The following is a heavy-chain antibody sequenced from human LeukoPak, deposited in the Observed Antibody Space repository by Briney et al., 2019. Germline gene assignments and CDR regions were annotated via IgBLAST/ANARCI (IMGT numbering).Heavy chain of an antibody. CDR2: IKEDGSDK. CDR3: ARVRPYYDSSGYYWNDAFDI. J-gene: IGHJ3*02. V-gene: IGHV3-7*04. D-gene: IGHD3-22*01. Sequence: GGSLKLSCAASGFTFSNYWMSWVRQAPGKGLEWVANIKEDGSDKYYVDSVKGRFTFSRDNAKKSLYLQMNSLRAEDTAVYYCARVRPYYDSSGYYWNDAFDIWGQGTMVTVSS. CDR1: GFTFSNYW.